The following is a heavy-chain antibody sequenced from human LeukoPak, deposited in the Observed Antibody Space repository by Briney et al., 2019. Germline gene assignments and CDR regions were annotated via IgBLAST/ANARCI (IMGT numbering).Heavy chain of an antibody. D-gene: IGHD2-15*01. CDR1: GYRFTSYW. CDR2: IYPGDSDT. V-gene: IGHV5-51*01. Sequence: GESLKISCKGSGYRFTSYWIGWVRQMPGKGLEWMGIIYPGDSDTRYSPSFQGQVTISADKSISTAYLQWSSLKASDTAMYYCARLDVVVVAASPYYFDYWGQGTLVTVSS. CDR3: ARLDVVVVAASPYYFDY. J-gene: IGHJ4*02.